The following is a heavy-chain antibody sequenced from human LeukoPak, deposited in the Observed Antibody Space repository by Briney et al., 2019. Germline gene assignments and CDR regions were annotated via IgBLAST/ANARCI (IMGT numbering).Heavy chain of an antibody. CDR2: ISSSGSTI. V-gene: IGHV3-48*03. CDR3: ARGSFPEYDYVWGSYRPFDY. CDR1: GFTFSSYE. Sequence: GGSMRLSCRASGFTFSSYEMNWVRQAPGKGLEWVSYISSSGSTIYYADSVKGRFTISRDNAKNSLYLQMNSLRAEDTAVYYCARGSFPEYDYVWGSYRPFDYWGQGTLVTVSS. D-gene: IGHD3-16*02. J-gene: IGHJ4*02.